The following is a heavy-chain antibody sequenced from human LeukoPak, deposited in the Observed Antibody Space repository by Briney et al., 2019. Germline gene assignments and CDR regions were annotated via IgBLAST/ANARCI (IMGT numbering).Heavy chain of an antibody. J-gene: IGHJ4*02. CDR2: IIPIFGTA. CDR1: GGTFSSYA. D-gene: IGHD2-2*01. Sequence: SVKVSCKASGGTFSSYAISWVRQAPGQGLEWMGRIIPIFGTANYAQKFQGRVTITADKSTSTAYMELSSLRSEDTAVYYCARDDRVAAALDYWGQGTLVTVSS. V-gene: IGHV1-69*06. CDR3: ARDDRVAAALDY.